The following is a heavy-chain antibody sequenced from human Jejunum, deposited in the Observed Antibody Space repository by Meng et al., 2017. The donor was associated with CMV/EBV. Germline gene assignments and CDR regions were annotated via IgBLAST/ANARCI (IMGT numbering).Heavy chain of an antibody. CDR1: FSFSGYA. CDR2: ISGSGGSI. J-gene: IGHJ3*01. V-gene: IGHV3-23*01. D-gene: IGHD1-14*01. CDR3: AKSQDGNSNRAPFDF. Sequence: FSFSGYAMGWVRQAPGEGLEWVSSISGSGGSIQYADSVKGRFSISRDNFKSVMYLQMNSLRADDTALYFCAKSQDGNSNRAPFDFWGQGTVVTVSS.